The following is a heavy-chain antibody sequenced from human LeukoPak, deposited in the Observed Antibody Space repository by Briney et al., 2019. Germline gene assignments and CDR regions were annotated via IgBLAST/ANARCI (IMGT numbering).Heavy chain of an antibody. CDR3: ATDGGPFDD. D-gene: IGHD3-3*01. V-gene: IGHV3-7*01. CDR1: GFTFTSDW. CDR2: INQDGSER. Sequence: RRSLRLSCAASGFTFTSDWMSWVRQPPRKGVEWVANINQDGSERYYVDSVKGRFTISRDNAKKSVYLQMNSLRGEETAVYYCATDGGPFDDWGQGTLVTVSS. J-gene: IGHJ4*02.